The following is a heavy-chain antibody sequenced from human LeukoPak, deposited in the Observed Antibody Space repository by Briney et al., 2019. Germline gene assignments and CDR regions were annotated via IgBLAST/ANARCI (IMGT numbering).Heavy chain of an antibody. J-gene: IGHJ4*02. D-gene: IGHD3-22*01. V-gene: IGHV4-4*09. Sequence: SETLSLTCTVSGGSISSYYWSWIRQPPGKGLEWIGYIYTSGSTNYNPSLKSRVTISVDTSKNQFSLRLSSVTAADMAVYYCARHYYDSSGHKYYFDYWGQGTLVTVSS. CDR2: IYTSGST. CDR3: ARHYYDSSGHKYYFDY. CDR1: GGSISSYY.